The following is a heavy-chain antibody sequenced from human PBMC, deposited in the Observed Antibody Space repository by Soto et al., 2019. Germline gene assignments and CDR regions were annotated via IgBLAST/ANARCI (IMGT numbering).Heavy chain of an antibody. D-gene: IGHD4-4*01. CDR3: ARDRPNIRVVTTRLGFYFDY. J-gene: IGHJ4*02. Sequence: GGSLRLSCAASGFTFSSYWMSWVRQAPGKGLEWVANIKQDGSEKYYVDSVKGRFTISRDNAKNSLYLQMNSLRAEDTAVYYCARDRPNIRVVTTRLGFYFDYWGQGTLVTVSS. V-gene: IGHV3-7*01. CDR2: IKQDGSEK. CDR1: GFTFSSYW.